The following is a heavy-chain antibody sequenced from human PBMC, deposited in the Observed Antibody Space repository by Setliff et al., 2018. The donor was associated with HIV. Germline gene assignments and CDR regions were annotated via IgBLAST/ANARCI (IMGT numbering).Heavy chain of an antibody. CDR3: ARAGDSRAYYSLDS. J-gene: IGHJ4*02. V-gene: IGHV4-38-2*01. CDR1: GYFISSGYY. CDR2: IYHSGST. Sequence: SETLSLTCGVSGYFISSGYYWAWIRQSPGKGLEWIGTIYHSGSTYYNPSLKSRVTISVDTSKNQFSLRMSSVTAADTAMYYCARAGDSRAYYSLDSWGQGTLVTVSS. D-gene: IGHD3-22*01.